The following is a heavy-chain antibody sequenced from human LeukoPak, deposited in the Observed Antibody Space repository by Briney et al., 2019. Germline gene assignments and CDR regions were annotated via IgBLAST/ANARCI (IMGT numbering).Heavy chain of an antibody. CDR1: GGSISSGDYY. Sequence: SQTLSLTCTVSGGSISSGDYYWSWIRQPPGKGLEWIGYIYYSGSTYYNPSLKSRVTISVDTSKNQFSLKLSSVTAADTAVYYCARRTVRFLEWSYYFDYWGQGTLVTVSS. CDR2: IYYSGST. D-gene: IGHD3-3*01. J-gene: IGHJ4*02. CDR3: ARRTVRFLEWSYYFDY. V-gene: IGHV4-30-4*08.